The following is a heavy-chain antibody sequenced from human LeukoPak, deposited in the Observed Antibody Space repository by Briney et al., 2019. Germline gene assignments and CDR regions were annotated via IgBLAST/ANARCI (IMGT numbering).Heavy chain of an antibody. CDR1: GFTFSSYW. CDR2: INNDGSRT. CDR3: TRMDDTSGKNWFDP. V-gene: IGHV3-74*01. Sequence: GRSLRLSCAASGFTFSSYWMHWVRQAPGKGLVWVSRINNDGSRTNYADSVKGRFTISRDNAKNMVYLQMNSLRAEDTAMYYCTRMDDTSGKNWFDPWGQGALVTVSS. D-gene: IGHD3-22*01. J-gene: IGHJ5*02.